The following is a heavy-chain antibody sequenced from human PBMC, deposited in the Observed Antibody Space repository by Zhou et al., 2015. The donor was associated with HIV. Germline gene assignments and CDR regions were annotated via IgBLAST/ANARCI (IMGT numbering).Heavy chain of an antibody. CDR1: GFIFDDFA. Sequence: EVQLLESGGDLVQPGGSLSLSCAASGFIFDDFAMSWVRHRPGQGLEWISGISATGHGLFYANSVKGRFTVSRDNFRKTLYLQMSSLSVEDTGTYYCGRGRNGVTAAVDSWGQGTLVTVAS. CDR3: GRGRNGVTAAVDS. V-gene: IGHV3-23*01. D-gene: IGHD3-3*01. J-gene: IGHJ4*02. CDR2: ISATGHGL.